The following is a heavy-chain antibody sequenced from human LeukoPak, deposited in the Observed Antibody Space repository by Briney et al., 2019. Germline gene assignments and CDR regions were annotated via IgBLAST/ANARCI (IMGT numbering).Heavy chain of an antibody. CDR1: GGSISSYY. Sequence: PSETLSLTCTVSGGSISSYYWSWIRQPPGKGLEWIGYIYYSGSTNYNPSLKSRVTISVDTSKNQFSLKLSSVTAADTAVYYCARASSGRYYYFDYWGQGTLVTVSS. J-gene: IGHJ4*02. CDR3: ARASSGRYYYFDY. V-gene: IGHV4-59*01. CDR2: IYYSGST. D-gene: IGHD1-26*01.